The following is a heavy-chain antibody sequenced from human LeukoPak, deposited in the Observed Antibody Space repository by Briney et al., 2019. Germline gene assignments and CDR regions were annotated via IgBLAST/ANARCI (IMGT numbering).Heavy chain of an antibody. CDR2: IYSGGST. CDR1: GFTFSSYS. D-gene: IGHD3-16*01. V-gene: IGHV3-53*01. J-gene: IGHJ4*02. CDR3: ARGRLGPFDH. Sequence: PGGSLRLSCAASGFTFSSYSMNWVRQAPGKGLEWVSVIYSGGSTYYADSVKGRFTISRDNSKNTLYLQMNSLRAEDTAVYYCARGRLGPFDHWGQGTLVTVSS.